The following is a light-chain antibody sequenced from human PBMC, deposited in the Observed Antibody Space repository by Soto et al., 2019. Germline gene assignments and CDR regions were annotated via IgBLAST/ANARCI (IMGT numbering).Light chain of an antibody. J-gene: IGKJ2*01. CDR3: QQYNFYPYI. Sequence: DIQMTQSPSTLSASVGDRVTITCRASQSINTWLAWYQQKPGKAPKLLIYKASSLESGVPSRFSGSGSGTEFSLTISSLQPDDFATYYCQQYNFYPYIFGQGTKLEIK. CDR1: QSINTW. CDR2: KAS. V-gene: IGKV1-5*03.